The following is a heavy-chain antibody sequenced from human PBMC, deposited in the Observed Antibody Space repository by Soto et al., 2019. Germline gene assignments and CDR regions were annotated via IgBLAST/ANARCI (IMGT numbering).Heavy chain of an antibody. CDR1: GFTLSTYW. J-gene: IGHJ4*02. V-gene: IGHV3-74*01. CDR2: INSDGSST. Sequence: EVPLVESGGGLVQPGGSLRLSCAASGFTLSTYWMHWVRQAPGEGLVWVSRINSDGSSTIYAGTVKGRFTISRENAKNTVNMQMNKLRAEDTSVYDSTSGRESYSYFDYWGQGIMVTVSS. D-gene: IGHD4-4*01. CDR3: TSGRESYSYFDY.